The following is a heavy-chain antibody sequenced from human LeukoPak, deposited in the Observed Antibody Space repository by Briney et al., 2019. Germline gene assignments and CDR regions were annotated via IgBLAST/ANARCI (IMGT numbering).Heavy chain of an antibody. CDR1: GFTFSSYA. D-gene: IGHD6-19*01. CDR2: ISGSGGST. J-gene: IGHJ4*02. Sequence: GGSLRLSCAASGFTFSSYAMSWVRQAPGKGLEWVSAISGSGGSTYYADSVKGRFTISRDNSKNSLYLQMNSLRAEDTALYYCAKESSGGWYFDYWGQGTLVTVSS. V-gene: IGHV3-23*01. CDR3: AKESSGGWYFDY.